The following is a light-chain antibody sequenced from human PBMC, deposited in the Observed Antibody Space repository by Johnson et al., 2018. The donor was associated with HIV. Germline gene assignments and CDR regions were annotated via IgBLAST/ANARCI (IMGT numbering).Light chain of an antibody. CDR1: SSNIGNNY. CDR2: DNN. CDR3: GTWDSSLSAYV. J-gene: IGLJ1*01. Sequence: QSVLTQPPSVSAAPGQKVTISCSGSSSNIGNNYVSWYQQLQGTAPKLLIYDNNKRPSGIPDRFSGSKSGTSATLGIPGLHTGDEADYYCGTWDSSLSAYVFGTGTKVTVL. V-gene: IGLV1-51*01.